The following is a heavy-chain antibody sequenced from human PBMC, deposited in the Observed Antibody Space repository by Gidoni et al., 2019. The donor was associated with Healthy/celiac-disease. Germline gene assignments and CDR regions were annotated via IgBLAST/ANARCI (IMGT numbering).Heavy chain of an antibody. J-gene: IGHJ6*02. CDR2: IIPIFGTA. V-gene: IGHV1-69*01. D-gene: IGHD5-12*01. Sequence: QVQLVQSGAEVKKPGSSVKVSCKASGGTFSSYAISWVRQAPGQGLEWMGGIIPIFGTANYAQKFHGRVTITADESTSSLRSEDTAVYYCARRWMATITYYGMDVWGQGTTVTVSS. CDR3: ARRWMATITYYGMDV. CDR1: GGTFSSYA.